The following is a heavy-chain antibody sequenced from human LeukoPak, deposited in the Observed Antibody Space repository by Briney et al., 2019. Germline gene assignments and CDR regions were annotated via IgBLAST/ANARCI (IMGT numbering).Heavy chain of an antibody. J-gene: IGHJ4*02. V-gene: IGHV1-69-2*01. CDR3: AREEYCTNGVCYTLDY. CDR1: GYTFTDYY. D-gene: IGHD2-8*01. Sequence: ASVKVSCKVSGYTFTDYYMHWVQQAPGKGLEWMGLVDPEDGETIYAEKFQGRVTITADTSTSTAYMELRSLRSDDTAVYYCAREEYCTNGVCYTLDYWGQGTLVTVSS. CDR2: VDPEDGET.